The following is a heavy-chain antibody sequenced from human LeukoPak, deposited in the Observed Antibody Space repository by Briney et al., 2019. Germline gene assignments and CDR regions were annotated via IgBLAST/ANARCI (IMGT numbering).Heavy chain of an antibody. CDR1: GYTFTSYY. V-gene: IGHV1-46*01. D-gene: IGHD6-6*01. Sequence: ASVKVSCKASGYTFTSYYMHWVRQAPGQGLEWMGIISPSAGSTSSAQKFQDRLTVTRDTSTSTVHMELSRLRSEDTAVYYCARDSSSSAVDYWGQGTLVTVSS. J-gene: IGHJ4*02. CDR3: ARDSSSSAVDY. CDR2: ISPSAGST.